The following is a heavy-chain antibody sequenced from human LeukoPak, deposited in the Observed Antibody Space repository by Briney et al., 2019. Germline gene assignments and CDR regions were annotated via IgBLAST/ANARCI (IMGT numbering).Heavy chain of an antibody. D-gene: IGHD2-15*01. J-gene: IGHJ4*02. CDR3: ATRVVVAADLLDC. CDR1: GFTFSSYW. Sequence: PGGSLRLSCAASGFTFSSYWMSWVRQAPGKGLEWVGRIQSKTDGGTTDYAAPVRGRFTISRDDSKNTLYLQMNSLRTEDTGVYFCATRVVVAADLLDCWGQGTLVTVSS. V-gene: IGHV3-15*01. CDR2: IQSKTDGGTT.